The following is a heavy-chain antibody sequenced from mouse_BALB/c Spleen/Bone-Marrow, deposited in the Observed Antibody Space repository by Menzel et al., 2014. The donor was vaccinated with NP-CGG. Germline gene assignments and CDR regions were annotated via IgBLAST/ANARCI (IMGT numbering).Heavy chain of an antibody. CDR3: TREGTFFAY. Sequence: QVQLQQSGAELVKPGASVKLSCKSSGYTFTSYYMYWVKQRPGQGLEWIGGINPSNGGTNFNEKFKDKATLTVDKSTSTASMQLSSQTSEDSAVYYCTREGTFFAYWGQGTLVTVSA. V-gene: IGHV1S81*02. D-gene: IGHD3-3*01. J-gene: IGHJ3*01. CDR1: GYTFTSYY. CDR2: INPSNGGT.